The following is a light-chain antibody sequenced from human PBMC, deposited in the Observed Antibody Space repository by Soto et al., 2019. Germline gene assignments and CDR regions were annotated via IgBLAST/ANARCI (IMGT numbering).Light chain of an antibody. CDR1: QSVNAN. CDR2: GAS. J-gene: IGKJ1*01. Sequence: EVVMTQSPATLSVSPGERATLSCRASQSVNANLAWYQQKPGQAPRLLIHGASTRATGIPARFSGSGFGTESIRTISSLRAEDFAVYYCQQYNTWLWTFGQGTKVEGK. CDR3: QQYNTWLWT. V-gene: IGKV3-15*01.